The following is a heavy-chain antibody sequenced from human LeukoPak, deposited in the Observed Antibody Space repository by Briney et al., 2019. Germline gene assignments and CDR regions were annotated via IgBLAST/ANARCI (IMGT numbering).Heavy chain of an antibody. Sequence: QPGGSLRLSCAASGFTFDDYAMHWVRQAPGKGLEWVSGISWNSGSIGYADSVKGRFTISRDNAKNSLYLQMNSLRAEDTALYYCAKGSRGSSGYYYYGMDVWGQGTTVTVSS. CDR2: ISWNSGSI. J-gene: IGHJ6*02. V-gene: IGHV3-9*01. D-gene: IGHD6-6*01. CDR3: AKGSRGSSGYYYYGMDV. CDR1: GFTFDDYA.